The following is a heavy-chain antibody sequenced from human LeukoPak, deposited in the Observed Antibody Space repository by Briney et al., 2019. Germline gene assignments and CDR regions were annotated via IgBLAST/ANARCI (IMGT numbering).Heavy chain of an antibody. CDR2: IYYSGST. Sequence: TTSETLSLTCTVSGGSISSYYWSWIRQPPGKGLEWIGYIYYSGSTNYNPSLKSRVTISVDTSKNQCSLKLSSVTAADTAVYYCARGVDYGDDNWFDPWGQGTLVTVSS. V-gene: IGHV4-59*01. D-gene: IGHD4-17*01. CDR1: GGSISSYY. CDR3: ARGVDYGDDNWFDP. J-gene: IGHJ5*02.